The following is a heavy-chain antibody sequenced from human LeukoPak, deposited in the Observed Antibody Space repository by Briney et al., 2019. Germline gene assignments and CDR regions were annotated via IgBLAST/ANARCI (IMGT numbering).Heavy chain of an antibody. D-gene: IGHD4-23*01. CDR2: TYYRSKWYN. V-gene: IGHV6-1*01. J-gene: IGHJ4*02. CDR3: ARVKDYGGNEMVNFDY. Sequence: SQTLSLTCAISGDSVSSNSAAWNWIRQSPSRGLEWLGRTYYRSKWYNDYAVSVKSRITINPDTSKNQFSLQLSSVTPEDTAVYYCARVKDYGGNEMVNFDYWGQGTLVTVSS. CDR1: GDSVSSNSAA.